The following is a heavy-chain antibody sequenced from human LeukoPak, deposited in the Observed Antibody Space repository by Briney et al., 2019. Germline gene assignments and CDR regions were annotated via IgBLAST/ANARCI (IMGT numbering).Heavy chain of an antibody. CDR2: IYYSGST. Sequence: SETLSLTCTVSGGSISSYYWSWIRQPPGKGLEWIGYIYYSGSTNYNPSLKSRVTISVDTSKNQFSLKLSSVTAADTALYYCARGWFGDVAADYWYFDLWGRGTLVTVSS. D-gene: IGHD3-10*01. V-gene: IGHV4-59*01. CDR1: GGSISSYY. J-gene: IGHJ2*01. CDR3: ARGWFGDVAADYWYFDL.